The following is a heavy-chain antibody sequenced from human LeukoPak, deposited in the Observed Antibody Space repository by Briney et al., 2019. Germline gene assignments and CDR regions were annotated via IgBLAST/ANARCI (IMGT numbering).Heavy chain of an antibody. CDR1: GGSISSGRYY. CDR3: ARTYNLHGGFYMDV. Sequence: PSETLSLTCTVSGGSISSGRYYWSWIRQPPGTGLEWIGYISYTGHTNSSPSLKSRVSISGATSKSQFSLKLSSVTAADTAAYYCARTYNLHGGFYMDVWGKGTTVIVS. J-gene: IGHJ6*03. CDR2: ISYTGHT. V-gene: IGHV4-31*03. D-gene: IGHD1-1*01.